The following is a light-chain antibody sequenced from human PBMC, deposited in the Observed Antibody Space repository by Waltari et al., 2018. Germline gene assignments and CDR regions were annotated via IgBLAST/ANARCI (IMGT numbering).Light chain of an antibody. V-gene: IGLV3-21*04. CDR3: QVWDSSSDPVI. CDR2: DDR. CDR1: NIGTTS. J-gene: IGLJ2*01. Sequence: SYVLTQTPSVSVAPRKTARITCGGDNIGTTSVHWDQQKPGQAPVLVIYDDRDRASGIPERISGSNSGNTATLTISRVEAGDEADYYCQVWDSSSDPVIFGGGTKLTVL.